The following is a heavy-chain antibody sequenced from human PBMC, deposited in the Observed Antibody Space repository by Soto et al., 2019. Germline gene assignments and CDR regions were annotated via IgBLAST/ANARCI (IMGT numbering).Heavy chain of an antibody. D-gene: IGHD1-1*01. CDR3: ARDRLERRDDDAFDI. J-gene: IGHJ3*02. Sequence: GGSLRLSCAASGFTFSDYYMSWIRQAPGKGLEWVSYISSSSSYTNYADSVKGRLTISRDNAKNSLYLQMNSLRAEDTAVYYCARDRLERRDDDAFDIWGQGTMVTVSS. CDR1: GFTFSDYY. V-gene: IGHV3-11*06. CDR2: ISSSSSYT.